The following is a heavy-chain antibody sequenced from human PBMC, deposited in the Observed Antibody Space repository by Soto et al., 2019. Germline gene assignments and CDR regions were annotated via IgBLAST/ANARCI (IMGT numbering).Heavy chain of an antibody. V-gene: IGHV2-26*01. CDR3: ARIRRGGYSYDY. J-gene: IGHJ4*02. D-gene: IGHD5-18*01. CDR2: IFSNDEK. Sequence: KTSETLSLTCNVSGGSIYTYYWNWIRQPPGKALEWLAHIFSNDEKSYSTSLKSRLTISKDTSKSQVVLTMTNMDPVDTATYYCARIRRGGYSYDYWGQGTLVTVSS. CDR1: GGSIYTYYW.